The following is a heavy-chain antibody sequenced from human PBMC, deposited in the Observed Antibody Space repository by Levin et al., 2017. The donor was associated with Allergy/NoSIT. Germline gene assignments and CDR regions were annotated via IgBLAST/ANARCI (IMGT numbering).Heavy chain of an antibody. Sequence: PGGSLRLSCEASGFTFADYYMSWIRQSPGKGLEWITYISGKGEYIKYAESVKGRFTISRDNSKKSLYLHLTNLRAEDTAVYYCARDAREGYSGYELTRSFDYWGQGILVTVSS. V-gene: IGHV3-11*05. D-gene: IGHD5-12*01. CDR1: GFTFADYY. J-gene: IGHJ4*02. CDR2: ISGKGEYI. CDR3: ARDAREGYSGYELTRSFDY.